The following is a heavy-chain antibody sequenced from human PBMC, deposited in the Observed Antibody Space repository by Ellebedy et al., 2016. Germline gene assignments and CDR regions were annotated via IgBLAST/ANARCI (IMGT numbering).Heavy chain of an antibody. CDR2: IAAGDGVT. D-gene: IGHD6-19*01. V-gene: IGHV1-3*01. CDR1: GYSFSDYA. J-gene: IGHJ4*02. CDR3: ARGYSNGWYHDN. Sequence: ASVKVSCKASGYSFSDYAIHWVRQAPGESLEWMGWIAAGDGVTKYSQKFQGRVTFARDKSAATAYMELSGLRSEDTAIYYCARGYSNGWYHDNWGQGTLVTVSS.